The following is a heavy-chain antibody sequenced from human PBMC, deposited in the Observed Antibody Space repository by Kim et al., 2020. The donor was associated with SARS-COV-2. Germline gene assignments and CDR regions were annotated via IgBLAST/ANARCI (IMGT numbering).Heavy chain of an antibody. J-gene: IGHJ6*02. V-gene: IGHV3-21*01. CDR2: ISSSSSYI. CDR3: AREDVVQLDPDV. CDR1: GFTFSSYS. D-gene: IGHD1-1*01. Sequence: GGSLRLSCAASGFTFSSYSMNWVRQAPGKGLEWVSSISSSSSYIYYADSVKGRFTISRDNAKNSLYLQMNSLRPEDTAVYYCAREDVVQLDPDVWGQGTTVTVS.